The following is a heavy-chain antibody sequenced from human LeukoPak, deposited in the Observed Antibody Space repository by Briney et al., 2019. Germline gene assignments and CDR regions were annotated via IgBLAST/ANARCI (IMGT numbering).Heavy chain of an antibody. V-gene: IGHV1-69*04. D-gene: IGHD2-2*02. J-gene: IGHJ6*03. CDR3: AREVGGDRYCSSTSCYRGEDYYYYMDV. CDR1: GGTFSTYYA. CDR2: IIPIVGTA. Sequence: SVKVSCKASGGTFSTYYAISWVRQAPGQGLEWMGRIIPIVGTANYAQKFQGRVTMTADKSTGTVYMELSSPRSEDTAVYYCAREVGGDRYCSSTSCYRGEDYYYYMDVWGKGTTVTVSS.